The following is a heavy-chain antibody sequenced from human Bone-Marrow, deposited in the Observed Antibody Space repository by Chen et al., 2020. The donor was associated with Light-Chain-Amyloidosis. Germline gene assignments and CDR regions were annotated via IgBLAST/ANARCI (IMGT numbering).Heavy chain of an antibody. CDR3: ARLSSGNYHRGEE. V-gene: IGHV1-2*02. CDR2: INPDSGGT. D-gene: IGHD1-7*01. Sequence: QVQLVQSGAEVRKPGASVKVTCKASGYSRSGYYIHWVRQAPGQGPEWMGRINPDSGGTNYAQKFQGRVTMTRDTSVSTAYMELKRLTSDDTAVFYCARLSSGNYHRGEEWGQGTLVTVSS. J-gene: IGHJ4*02. CDR1: GYSRSGYY.